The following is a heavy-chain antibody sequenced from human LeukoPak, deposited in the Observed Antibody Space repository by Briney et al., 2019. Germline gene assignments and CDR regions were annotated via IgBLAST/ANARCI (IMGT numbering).Heavy chain of an antibody. CDR1: GFTFSTYW. J-gene: IGHJ4*02. D-gene: IGHD3-22*01. CDR3: ARDRALYDSRRGYYYTEDDY. V-gene: IGHV3-7*01. CDR2: INQDGSEK. Sequence: GGSLRLSCAASGFTFSTYWMSWVRQAPGKGLEWVANINQDGSEKYSVDSVKGRFTISRDNPKSSLYLQMNSLRADDTAVYYCARDRALYDSRRGYYYTEDDYWGQGTLVTVSS.